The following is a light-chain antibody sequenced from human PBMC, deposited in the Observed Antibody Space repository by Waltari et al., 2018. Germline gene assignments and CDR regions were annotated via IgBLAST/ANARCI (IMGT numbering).Light chain of an antibody. J-gene: IGKJ2*01. CDR1: QSVSRY. CDR3: QQRSNWPLMYT. CDR2: DAS. V-gene: IGKV3-11*01. Sequence: EIVLTQSPATLSLSPGEIATLSCRASQSVSRYLAWYQQKPGQAPRLLIYDASNRATGIPARFSGSGSGTDFTLTISSLEPEDFAVYYCQQRSNWPLMYTFGQGTKLEIK.